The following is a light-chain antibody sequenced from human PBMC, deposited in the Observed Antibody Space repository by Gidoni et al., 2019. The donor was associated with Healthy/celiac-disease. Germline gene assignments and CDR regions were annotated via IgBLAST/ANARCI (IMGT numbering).Light chain of an antibody. J-gene: IGKJ2*01. CDR3: QQCYSTPYT. CDR2: AAS. Sequence: DIQMTQSPSSLSASVGDRVTITCRASQSISNYLTWYQQKPGKVPKLLIYAASSLQIGVPSRFSGSGSGTDFTLTISSLQPEDFATYYCQQCYSTPYTFGQGTKLEIK. V-gene: IGKV1-39*01. CDR1: QSISNY.